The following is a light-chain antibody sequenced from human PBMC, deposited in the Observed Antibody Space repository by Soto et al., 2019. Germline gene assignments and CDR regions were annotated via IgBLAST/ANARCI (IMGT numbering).Light chain of an antibody. Sequence: DIQMTQSPSTLSESVGDRVTITCRASQSISSWLAWYQQKPGKAPKLLIYKASSLESGVPSRFSGSGSGTEFTLTISSLQPDDFATYYCQQYNSYSPTWTFGQGTKWIS. V-gene: IGKV1-5*03. CDR2: KAS. CDR1: QSISSW. CDR3: QQYNSYSPTWT. J-gene: IGKJ1*01.